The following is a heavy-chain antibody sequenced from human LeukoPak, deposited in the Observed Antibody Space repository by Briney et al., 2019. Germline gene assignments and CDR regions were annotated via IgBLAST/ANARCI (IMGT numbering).Heavy chain of an antibody. Sequence: KASETLYLTCTVSGGSISSYYWSWIRQPPGKGLEWIGYIYYSGSTNYNPSLKSRVTISVDTSKNQFSLKLSSVTAADTAVYYCASLTRYGAIAHWGQGTLVTVSS. CDR3: ASLTRYGAIAH. D-gene: IGHD4-17*01. CDR1: GGSISSYY. J-gene: IGHJ5*02. CDR2: IYYSGST. V-gene: IGHV4-59*01.